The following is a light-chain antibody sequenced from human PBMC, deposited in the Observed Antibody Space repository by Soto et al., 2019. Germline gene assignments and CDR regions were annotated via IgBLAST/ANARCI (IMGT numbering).Light chain of an antibody. J-gene: IGLJ3*02. V-gene: IGLV2-23*01. CDR1: NGDVGMYNL. CDR2: ETT. CDR3: CSYSTSDTFWV. Sequence: QSGLTQPASVSGSPGQSITISCTGSNGDVGMYNLVSWYQLHPGKAPKLIIYETTTRPSGVSIRFSGSKSGNTASLTVSGLQTEDEADYFCCSYSTSDTFWVFGGGTKLTVL.